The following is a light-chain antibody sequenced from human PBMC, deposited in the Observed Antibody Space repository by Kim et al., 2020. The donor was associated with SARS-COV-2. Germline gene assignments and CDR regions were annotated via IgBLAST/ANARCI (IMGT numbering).Light chain of an antibody. Sequence: SPGERATLSCRASQSVSSHLAWYQQKPGHAPRLLISAASTRATGVPVRFSGSGSGTEFTLTISSLQSEDFAVYYCLQYYNWPPLTFGGGTKVDIK. CDR1: QSVSSH. J-gene: IGKJ4*01. V-gene: IGKV3-15*01. CDR3: LQYYNWPPLT. CDR2: AAS.